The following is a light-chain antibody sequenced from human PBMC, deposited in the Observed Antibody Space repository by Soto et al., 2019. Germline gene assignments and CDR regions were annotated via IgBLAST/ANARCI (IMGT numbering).Light chain of an antibody. CDR3: HSYDNSLSGSRV. Sequence: QSVLPQPPSLSWAPGQRVTIPCTVSSSNIGAGYDVHWYQQSPGTAPKLLIYASSIRPSGVPDRISGSKSGTSASLAISGLQAEDEADYYCHSYDNSLSGSRVFGGGTKVTVL. V-gene: IGLV1-40*01. CDR1: SSNIGAGYD. J-gene: IGLJ3*02. CDR2: ASS.